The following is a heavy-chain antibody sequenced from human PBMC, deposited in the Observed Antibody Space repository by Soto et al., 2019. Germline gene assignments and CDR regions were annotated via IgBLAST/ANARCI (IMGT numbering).Heavy chain of an antibody. CDR3: ARNDRDFYGLDV. V-gene: IGHV3-13*05. J-gene: IGHJ6*02. Sequence: EVQLVESGGGLVQPGGSLSLSCEASGFTFRNYDMHWVRQGTGKGLEWVSGISAAGDPDYADSVEGRFTISRENAQNSFFLQMNSLRVGATAVYYCARNDRDFYGLDVWGQGTTVIVSS. CDR1: GFTFRNYD. CDR2: ISAAGDP.